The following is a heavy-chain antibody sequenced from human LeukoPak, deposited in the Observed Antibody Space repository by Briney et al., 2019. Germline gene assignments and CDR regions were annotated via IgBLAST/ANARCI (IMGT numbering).Heavy chain of an antibody. D-gene: IGHD3-10*01. CDR1: GFTFSSYAM. Sequence: LRLSCAASGFTFSSYAMHWVRQPPGKGLEWIGYIYHSGSTYYNPSLKSRVTISVDRSKNQFSLKLSSVTAADTAVYYCARSHYYGSGSLDYWGQGTLVAVSS. J-gene: IGHJ4*02. CDR2: IYHSGST. V-gene: IGHV4-30-2*01. CDR3: ARSHYYGSGSLDY.